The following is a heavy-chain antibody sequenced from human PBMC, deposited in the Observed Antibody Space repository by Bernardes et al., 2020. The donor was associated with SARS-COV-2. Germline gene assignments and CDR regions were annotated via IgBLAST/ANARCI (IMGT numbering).Heavy chain of an antibody. Sequence: SETLSLTCAVYGGSFSGYYWSWIRQPPGKGLEWIGEINHSGSTNYNPSLKSRVTISVDTSKNQFSLKLSSVTAADTAVYYCARGPSLDIVVVNSIDYWGQGTLVTVSS. V-gene: IGHV4-34*01. D-gene: IGHD2-21*01. CDR1: GGSFSGYY. J-gene: IGHJ4*02. CDR3: ARGPSLDIVVVNSIDY. CDR2: INHSGST.